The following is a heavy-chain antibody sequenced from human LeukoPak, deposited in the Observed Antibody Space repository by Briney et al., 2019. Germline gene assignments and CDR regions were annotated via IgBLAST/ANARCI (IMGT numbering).Heavy chain of an antibody. J-gene: IGHJ4*02. CDR3: ATRDRDGYNKVDY. V-gene: IGHV3-48*03. Sequence: GGSLRLSCAASGFTFSSYEMNWVRQAPGKGLEWVSYISSSGSTIYYADSVKGRFTISRDNSKNTLYLQMNSLRAEDTAVYYCATRDRDGYNKVDYWGQGTLVTVSS. D-gene: IGHD5-24*01. CDR1: GFTFSSYE. CDR2: ISSSGSTI.